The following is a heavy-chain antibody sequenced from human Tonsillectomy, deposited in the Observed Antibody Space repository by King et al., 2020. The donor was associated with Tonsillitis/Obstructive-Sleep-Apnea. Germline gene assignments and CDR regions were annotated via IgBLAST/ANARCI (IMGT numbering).Heavy chain of an antibody. CDR3: AKARGWGNYYYYGMDV. Sequence: VQLVESGGGVVQPGRSLRLSCAASGFTFSSYGMHWVRQAPGKGLGWVAVISYDGSNKYYADSVKGRFAISRDNSKNTLYLQLNSLRAEDTGVYYCAKARGWGNYYYYGMDVWGQGPTVTVSS. CDR2: ISYDGSNK. V-gene: IGHV3-30*18. D-gene: IGHD7-27*01. J-gene: IGHJ6*02. CDR1: GFTFSSYG.